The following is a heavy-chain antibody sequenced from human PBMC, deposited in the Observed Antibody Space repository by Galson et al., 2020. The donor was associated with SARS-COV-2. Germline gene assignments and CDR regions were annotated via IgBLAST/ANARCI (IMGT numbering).Heavy chain of an antibody. J-gene: IGHJ4*02. D-gene: IGHD3-9*01. CDR1: GFSLSTSGRC. CDR2: IDWEDDK. CDR3: ARTSYDILTGYYFTFDY. Sequence: SGPTLVKPTQTLTLTCTFSGFSLSTSGRCVSWIRQPPGKALEWLALIDWEDDKYYSTSLKTRLTISKDTSKNQVVLTMTNMDPVDTATYYCARTSYDILTGYYFTFDYWGQGTLVTVSS. V-gene: IGHV2-70*01.